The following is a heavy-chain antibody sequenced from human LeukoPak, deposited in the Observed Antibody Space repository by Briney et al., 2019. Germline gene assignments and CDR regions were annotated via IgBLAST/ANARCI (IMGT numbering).Heavy chain of an antibody. CDR2: ISYDGSNK. J-gene: IGHJ3*02. D-gene: IGHD6-19*01. CDR3: ARQCGGSDWFDAFDI. Sequence: PGGSLRLSCVASGFTFSYYGLHWVRQGPGKGLEWVAVISYDGSNKYYADSVKGRFTISRDNSKNTLYLQMNSLRAEDTAVYYCARQCGGSDWFDAFDIWGQGTMVTVSS. V-gene: IGHV3-30*03. CDR1: GFTFSYYG.